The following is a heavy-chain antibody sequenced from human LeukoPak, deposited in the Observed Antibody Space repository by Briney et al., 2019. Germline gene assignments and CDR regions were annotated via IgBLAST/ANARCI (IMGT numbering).Heavy chain of an antibody. J-gene: IGHJ4*02. D-gene: IGHD2-2*01. V-gene: IGHV5-51*01. CDR2: IYPGDSDT. CDR1: GYSFTSYW. Sequence: GESLKISFKGSGYSFTSYWIGWVRQMPGKGLEWMGIIYPGDSDTRYSPSFQGQVTISADKSISTAYLQWSSLKASDTAMYYCARRGYCSSTSCYAGRDEEIDYWGQGTLVTVSS. CDR3: ARRGYCSSTSCYAGRDEEIDY.